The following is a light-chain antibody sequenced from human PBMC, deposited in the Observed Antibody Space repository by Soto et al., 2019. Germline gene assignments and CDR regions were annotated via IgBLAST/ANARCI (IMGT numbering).Light chain of an antibody. CDR1: SSDVGSYNL. CDR2: EVT. Sequence: QSALTQPASVSGSPGQSITISFTGTSSDVGSYNLVSWYQQHPGKAPKLMIFEVTQRPSGVSSRFSGSKSGNTASLTISGLQAEDEADYHCCSYAGSSTLVFGTGTKLTVL. CDR3: CSYAGSSTLV. V-gene: IGLV2-23*02. J-gene: IGLJ1*01.